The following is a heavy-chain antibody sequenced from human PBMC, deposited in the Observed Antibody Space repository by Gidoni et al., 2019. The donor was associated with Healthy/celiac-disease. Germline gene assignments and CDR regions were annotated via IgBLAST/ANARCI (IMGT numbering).Heavy chain of an antibody. D-gene: IGHD6-19*01. J-gene: IGHJ4*02. CDR2: ISYDGSNK. CDR3: ARGFLGFSSGWYDFDY. CDR1: GFTFSSYA. V-gene: IGHV3-30-3*01. Sequence: QVQLVESGGGVVQPGRSLRLSCAASGFTFSSYAMHWVRQAPGKGLEWVAVISYDGSNKDYADSVKGRFNISRDNSKNTLYLQMNSLRAEDTAVYYCARGFLGFSSGWYDFDYWGQGTLGTVSS.